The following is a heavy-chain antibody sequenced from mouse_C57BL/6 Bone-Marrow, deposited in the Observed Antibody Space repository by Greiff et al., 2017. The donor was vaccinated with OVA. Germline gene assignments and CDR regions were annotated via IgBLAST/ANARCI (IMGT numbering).Heavy chain of an antibody. CDR1: GYTFTGYW. CDR3: ARCLPYDYDVYYFDY. J-gene: IGHJ2*01. V-gene: IGHV1-9*01. CDR2: ILPGSGST. D-gene: IGHD2-4*01. Sequence: QVQLKQSGAELMKPGASVKLSCKATGYTFTGYWIEWVKQRPGHGLEWIGEILPGSGSTNYNEKFKGKATFTADTSSNTAYMQLSSLTTEDSAIYYCARCLPYDYDVYYFDYWGQGTTLTVSS.